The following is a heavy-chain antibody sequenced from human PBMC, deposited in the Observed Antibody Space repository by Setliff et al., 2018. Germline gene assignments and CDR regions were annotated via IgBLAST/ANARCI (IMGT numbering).Heavy chain of an antibody. CDR2: VLFTGDT. V-gene: IGHV4-59*01. CDR3: ARGGVTAVWDLTD. Sequence: SETLSLTCTVSGDSINDYYWSRIRQPPGKGLEWIGYVLFTGDTDYNPSLGSRVTISLDRSKTQFSLKLSSVTAADTAVYYCARGGVTAVWDLTDWGQGTLVTVSS. D-gene: IGHD2-21*02. J-gene: IGHJ4*02. CDR1: GDSINDYY.